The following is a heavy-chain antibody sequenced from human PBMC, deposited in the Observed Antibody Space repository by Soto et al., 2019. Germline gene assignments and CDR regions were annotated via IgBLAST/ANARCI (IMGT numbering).Heavy chain of an antibody. CDR3: AREGHYDILTGWGLSGMDV. V-gene: IGHV3-33*01. J-gene: IGHJ6*02. D-gene: IGHD3-9*01. CDR1: GFTFSSYG. Sequence: QVQLVESGGGVVQPGRSLRLSCAASGFTFSSYGMHWVRQAPGKGLEWVAVIWYDGSNKYYADSVKGRFTISRDNSKNTLYLQMNSLRAEDTAVYYCAREGHYDILTGWGLSGMDVWGQGTTVTVSS. CDR2: IWYDGSNK.